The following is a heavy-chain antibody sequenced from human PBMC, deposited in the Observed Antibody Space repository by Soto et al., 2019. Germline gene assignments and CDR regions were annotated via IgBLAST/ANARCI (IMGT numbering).Heavy chain of an antibody. CDR2: IYYSGNT. Sequence: QLQLQESGPGLVKPSETLSLTCSVSSASLSSSTYYWSWIRQPPGRGPEWIGSIYYSGNTYYKPSTRSRVSISIDTSRNQFSLKLTSVAAAATGVYYCASSSPFHYWGPGILVTVSS. J-gene: IGHJ4*01. CDR1: SASLSSSTYY. V-gene: IGHV4-39*01. D-gene: IGHD6-6*01. CDR3: ASSSPFHY.